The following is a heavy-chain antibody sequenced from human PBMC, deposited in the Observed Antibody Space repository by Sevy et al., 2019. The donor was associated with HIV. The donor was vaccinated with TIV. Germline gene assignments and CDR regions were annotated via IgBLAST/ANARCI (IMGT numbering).Heavy chain of an antibody. Sequence: SETLSLTCTVSGDSISSSNYYWGWIRQPPGKGLEWIGTIYYSGRTYNNPSLKSRVTISVDTSKNQFSLNLRSVTAADTAVYYCANLGFWGGYYGGGDYYYYGMDVWGQGTTVTVSS. V-gene: IGHV4-39*01. J-gene: IGHJ6*02. CDR2: IYYSGRT. CDR3: ANLGFWGGYYGGGDYYYYGMDV. D-gene: IGHD3-3*01. CDR1: GDSISSSNYY.